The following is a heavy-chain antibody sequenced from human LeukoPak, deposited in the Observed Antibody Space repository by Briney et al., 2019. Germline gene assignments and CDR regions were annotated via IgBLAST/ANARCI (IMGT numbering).Heavy chain of an antibody. J-gene: IGHJ3*02. CDR1: GFTFSSYS. Sequence: GGSLRLSCAASGFTFSSYSMNWVRQAPGKGLDWVSSISSSSSYIYYADSVKGRFTISRDNAKNSLYLQMNSLRAEDTAVYYCARVFCGGDCSDAFDIWGQGTMVTVSS. CDR2: ISSSSSYI. D-gene: IGHD2-21*02. CDR3: ARVFCGGDCSDAFDI. V-gene: IGHV3-21*01.